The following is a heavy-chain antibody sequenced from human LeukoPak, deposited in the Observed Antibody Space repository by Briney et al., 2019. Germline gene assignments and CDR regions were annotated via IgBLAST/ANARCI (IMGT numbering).Heavy chain of an antibody. D-gene: IGHD3-10*01. CDR2: IYYSGST. CDR3: ARAKVTYYYGSGSYPPDY. Sequence: PSETLSLTCAVYGGSFSGYYWGWIRQPPGKGLEWIGYIYYSGSTYYNPSLKSRVTISVDTSKNQFSLKLSSVTAADTAVYYCARAKVTYYYGSGSYPPDYWGQGTLVTVSS. CDR1: GGSFSGYY. J-gene: IGHJ4*02. V-gene: IGHV4-59*12.